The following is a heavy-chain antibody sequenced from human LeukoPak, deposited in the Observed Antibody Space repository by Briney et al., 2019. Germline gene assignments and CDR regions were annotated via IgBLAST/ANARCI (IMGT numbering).Heavy chain of an antibody. D-gene: IGHD2-2*01. CDR1: EYSFTSYW. J-gene: IGHJ6*02. V-gene: IGHV5-51*01. CDR3: ARFLADCSSTSCYYYYYYAMDV. CDR2: IYPGDSDS. Sequence: KNGESLKISCKGSEYSFTSYWIGWVRQMPGKGLEWMGIIYPGDSDSRYSPSFQGQVTISADKSISTAYLQWSSLKASDTAIYYYARFLADCSSTSCYYYYYYAMDVWGQGTTVTVSS.